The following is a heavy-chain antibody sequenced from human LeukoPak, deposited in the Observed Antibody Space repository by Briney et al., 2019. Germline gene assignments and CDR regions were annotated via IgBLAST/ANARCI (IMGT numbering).Heavy chain of an antibody. J-gene: IGHJ4*02. D-gene: IGHD2/OR15-2a*01. Sequence: ESGPTLVNPTQTLTLTCTFSGFSLSTSGEGVGWIRQPPGKALERLALIYWDDDKRYSPSLKSRLSVTKDTSKNQVVLTMTNMDPVDTATYYCAHRVIGDDTLDYWGQGTLVTVSS. V-gene: IGHV2-5*02. CDR2: IYWDDDK. CDR1: GFSLSTSGEG. CDR3: AHRVIGDDTLDY.